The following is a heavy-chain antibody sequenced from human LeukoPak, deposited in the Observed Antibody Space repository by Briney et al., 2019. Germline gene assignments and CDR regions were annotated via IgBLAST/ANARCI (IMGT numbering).Heavy chain of an antibody. CDR1: GGSFSGYY. V-gene: IGHV4-34*01. CDR3: ARGGRKDIVVVPAAGYYFDY. Sequence: SETLSLTCAVYGGSFSGYYWSWIRQPPGKGLEWIGEINHSGSTNYNPSPKSRVTISVDTSKNQFSLKLSSVTAADTAVYYCARGGRKDIVVVPAAGYYFDYWGQGTLVTVSS. J-gene: IGHJ4*02. D-gene: IGHD2-2*01. CDR2: INHSGST.